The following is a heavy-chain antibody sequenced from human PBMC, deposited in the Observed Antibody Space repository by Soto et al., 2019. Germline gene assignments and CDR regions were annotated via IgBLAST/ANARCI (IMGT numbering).Heavy chain of an antibody. J-gene: IGHJ6*02. V-gene: IGHV3-30*18. Sequence: QVQLVESGGGVVQPGRSLRLSCAASGFTFSSYGMHWVRQAPGKGLEWVAVISYDGSNKYYADSVKGRFTISRDNSKNTRYLQMNSLRAEDTAVYYCAKDLGDYDFGSGYPPDYYYYGMDVWGQGTTVTVSS. D-gene: IGHD3-3*01. CDR2: ISYDGSNK. CDR3: AKDLGDYDFGSGYPPDYYYYGMDV. CDR1: GFTFSSYG.